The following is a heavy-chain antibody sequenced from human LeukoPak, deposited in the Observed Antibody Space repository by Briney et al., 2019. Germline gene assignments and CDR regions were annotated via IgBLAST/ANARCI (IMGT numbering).Heavy chain of an antibody. CDR2: ISAYNGNT. J-gene: IGHJ4*02. D-gene: IGHD2-2*01. CDR1: GYTFTSYG. CDR3: ARSTSEPTAFDY. Sequence: ASVKVSCKASGYTFTSYGISWVGQPRGQGLERVGWISAYNGNTNYAQKLQGRVTMTTDTYTSTAYMELRSLRSDDTAVYYCARSTSEPTAFDYWGQGPLVTVSS. V-gene: IGHV1-18*01.